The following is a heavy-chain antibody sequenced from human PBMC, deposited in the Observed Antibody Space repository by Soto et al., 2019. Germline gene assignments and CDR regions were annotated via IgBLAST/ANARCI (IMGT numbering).Heavy chain of an antibody. D-gene: IGHD2-2*01. CDR3: AREGRKRGTRYGMDV. CDR1: GFTFSSYS. CDR2: ISSSSSYI. Sequence: AGGSLRLSCAASGFTFSSYSMNWVRQAPGKGLEWVSSISSSSSYIYYADSVKGRFTISRDNAKNSLYLQMNSLRAEDTAVYYCAREGRKRGTRYGMDVWGQGTTVTVSS. V-gene: IGHV3-21*01. J-gene: IGHJ6*02.